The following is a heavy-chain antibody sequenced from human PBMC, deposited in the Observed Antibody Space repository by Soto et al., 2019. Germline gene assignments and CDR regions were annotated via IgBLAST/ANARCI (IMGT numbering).Heavy chain of an antibody. CDR3: ARGMDGATTPCDY. Sequence: QVQLQESGPGLVKPSETLSLTCSVFGGSISSYYWNWVRQPPGKGLEWIGYIYYTGSTNYNPSLKSRVTMSVDTSQNQLSLKLSSVTAADTAVYFCARGMDGATTPCDYGGQGTLVTVSS. J-gene: IGHJ4*02. D-gene: IGHD1-26*01. V-gene: IGHV4-59*01. CDR1: GGSISSYY. CDR2: IYYTGST.